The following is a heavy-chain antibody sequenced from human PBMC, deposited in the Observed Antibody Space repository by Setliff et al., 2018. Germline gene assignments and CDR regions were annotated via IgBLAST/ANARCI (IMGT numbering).Heavy chain of an antibody. Sequence: SETLSLTCTVSGDSINSRTNYWSWIRQPAGKGPEWIGHIYASWSTNYNPSLKSRVTISVDKSKNQFSLKLSSVTAADTAVYYCARMSGFQYMDVWGKGTTVTVSS. J-gene: IGHJ6*03. CDR2: IYASWST. CDR1: GDSINSRTNY. CDR3: ARMSGFQYMDV. V-gene: IGHV4-61*09. D-gene: IGHD3-3*01.